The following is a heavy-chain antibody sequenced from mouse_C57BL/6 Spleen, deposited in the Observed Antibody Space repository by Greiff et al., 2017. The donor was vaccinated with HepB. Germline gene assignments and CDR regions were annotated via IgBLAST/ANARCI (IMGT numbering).Heavy chain of an antibody. CDR2: ISDGGSYT. CDR3: ARDTVVENYFDY. CDR1: GFTFSSYA. Sequence: EVKLMESGGGLVKPGGSLKLSCAASGFTFSSYAMSWVRQTPEKRLEWVATISDGGSYTYYPDNVKGRFTISRDNAKNNLYLQMSHLKSEDTAMYYCARDTVVENYFDYWGQGTTLTVSS. V-gene: IGHV5-4*01. J-gene: IGHJ2*01. D-gene: IGHD1-1*01.